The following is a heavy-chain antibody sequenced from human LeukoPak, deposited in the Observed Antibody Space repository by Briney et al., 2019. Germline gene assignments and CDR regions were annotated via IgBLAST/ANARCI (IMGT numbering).Heavy chain of an antibody. V-gene: IGHV3-23*01. J-gene: IGHJ3*02. CDR1: GFTFSSYA. Sequence: PGRSLRLSCAASGFTFSSYAMGWVRQAPGKGLEWVSVTSESGGSTHYADSVKGRFTIYRDNSKNTLYLQMNSLGGEDTAVYYCAKGRWGLTINNFDIWGQGRMVTVSS. CDR2: TSESGGST. CDR3: AKGRWGLTINNFDI. D-gene: IGHD3-9*01.